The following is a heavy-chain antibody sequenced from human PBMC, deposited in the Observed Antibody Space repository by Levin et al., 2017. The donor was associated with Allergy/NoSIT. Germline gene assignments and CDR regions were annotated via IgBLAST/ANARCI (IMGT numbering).Heavy chain of an antibody. Sequence: GGSLRLSCAASGFTFSSYAMHWVRQAPGKGLEWVAVISYDGSNKYYADSVKGRFTISRDNSKNTLYLQMNSLRAEDTAVYYCARGSQVGAAFDYWGQGTLVTVSS. J-gene: IGHJ4*02. CDR2: ISYDGSNK. D-gene: IGHD1-26*01. CDR3: ARGSQVGAAFDY. CDR1: GFTFSSYA. V-gene: IGHV3-30-3*01.